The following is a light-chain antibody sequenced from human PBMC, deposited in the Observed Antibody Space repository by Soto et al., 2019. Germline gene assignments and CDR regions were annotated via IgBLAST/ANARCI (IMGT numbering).Light chain of an antibody. V-gene: IGLV2-14*01. CDR1: SSDVSGYNY. CDR2: DVS. J-gene: IGLJ1*01. Sequence: QSVLAKPASGSGSPGQSITISCTGTSSDVSGYNYVSWYQQHPGKAPKLMVYDVSNRPSGVSNRFSGSKSGNTASLTISGLQAEDEADYYCCSYTSSSTYVFGTGTKVTVL. CDR3: CSYTSSSTYV.